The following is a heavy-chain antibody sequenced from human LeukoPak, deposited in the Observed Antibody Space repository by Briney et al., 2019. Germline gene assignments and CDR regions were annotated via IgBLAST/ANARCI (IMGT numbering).Heavy chain of an antibody. V-gene: IGHV4-61*09. D-gene: IGHD6-6*01. CDR2: IYTSRST. CDR3: ARGDSIGALAR. J-gene: IGHJ4*02. CDR1: GGSISSGSYY. Sequence: SETLSLTCTVSGGSISSGSYYWSLVRQPAGKGLEWIGHIYTSRSTNYSPSLESRVTISLDTSKNQFSLRLSSVTAADTAVYYCARGDSIGALARWGQGTLVTVSS.